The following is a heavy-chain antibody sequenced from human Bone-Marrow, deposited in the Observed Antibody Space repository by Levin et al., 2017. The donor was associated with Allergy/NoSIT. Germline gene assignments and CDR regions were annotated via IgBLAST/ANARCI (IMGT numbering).Heavy chain of an antibody. V-gene: IGHV1-2*02. CDR1: GYTFSDYY. D-gene: IGHD6-13*01. CDR2: IDPTHGGT. J-gene: IGHJ4*02. CDR3: ARGGASSNDY. Sequence: ASVKVSCSVSGYTFSDYYIHWIRKTPGQGLEWIGWIDPTHGGTQFSEKFHDRLVLTRNSSINTAYMELGKLRSGDTALYYCARGGASSNDYWGRGTLVTVSS.